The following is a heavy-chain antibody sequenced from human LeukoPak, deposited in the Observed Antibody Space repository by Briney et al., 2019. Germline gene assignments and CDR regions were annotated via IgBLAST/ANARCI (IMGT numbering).Heavy chain of an antibody. D-gene: IGHD3-3*01. CDR1: GGSISSYY. CDR3: AREFYYDFWSGYPNYYYYYMDV. J-gene: IGHJ6*03. CDR2: IYTSGST. Sequence: SETLSLTCTVPGGSISSYYWSWIRQPAGKGLEWIGRIYTSGSTNYNPSLKSRVTMSVDTSKNQFSLKLSSVTAADTAVYYCAREFYYDFWSGYPNYYYYYMDVWGKGTTVTVSS. V-gene: IGHV4-4*07.